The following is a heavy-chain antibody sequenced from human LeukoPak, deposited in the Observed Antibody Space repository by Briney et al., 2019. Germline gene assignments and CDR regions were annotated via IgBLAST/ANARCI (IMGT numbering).Heavy chain of an antibody. V-gene: IGHV1-8*01. J-gene: IGHJ5*02. Sequence: ASVKVSCKASGYTFTSYDINWVRQATGQGLEWMGWMNPNSGNTGYAQKFQGRVTMTRNTSISTAYMELSSLRSGDTAVYYCARWGGDLGATGDDPWGQGTLVTVSS. CDR2: MNPNSGNT. D-gene: IGHD1-26*01. CDR1: GYTFTSYD. CDR3: ARWGGDLGATGDDP.